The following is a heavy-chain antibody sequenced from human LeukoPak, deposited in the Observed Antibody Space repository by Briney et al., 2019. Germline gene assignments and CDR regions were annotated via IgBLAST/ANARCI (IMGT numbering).Heavy chain of an antibody. CDR2: ISAYNGNT. CDR1: GYTFTSYG. J-gene: IGHJ4*02. Sequence: ASVKVSCKASGYTFTSYGISWVRQAPGQGLEWMGWISAYNGNTNYAQKFQGRVTITADKSTSTAYMELSSLRSEDTAVYYCAREDDYGDHEYWGQGTLVTVSS. D-gene: IGHD4-17*01. V-gene: IGHV1-18*01. CDR3: AREDDYGDHEY.